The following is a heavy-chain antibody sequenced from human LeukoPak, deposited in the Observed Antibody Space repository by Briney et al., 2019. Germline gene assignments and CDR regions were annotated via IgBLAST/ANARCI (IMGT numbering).Heavy chain of an antibody. J-gene: IGHJ4*02. V-gene: IGHV3-23*01. CDR3: ARGLFYYETGGPHPFDY. CDR1: GFTFSSYA. Sequence: GGSLRLSCAASGFTFSSYAMSWVRQAPGKGLEWVSAISGSGGSTYYADSVKGRFAISRDISKNTLYLQMDSLRVEDTAVYYCARGLFYYETGGPHPFDYWGQGTLVTVSS. D-gene: IGHD2-8*02. CDR2: ISGSGGST.